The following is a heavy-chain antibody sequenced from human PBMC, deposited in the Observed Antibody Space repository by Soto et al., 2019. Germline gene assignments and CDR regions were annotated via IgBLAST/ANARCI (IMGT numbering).Heavy chain of an antibody. CDR2: IWYDGSNK. J-gene: IGHJ6*02. CDR3: ARDPLYGTYYYGMDV. CDR1: GFTFSSYG. Sequence: GGSLRLSCAASGFTFSSYGMHWVRQAPGKGLEWVAVIWYDGSNKYYADSVKGRFTISRDNSKNTLYLQMNSLRAEDTAVYYCARDPLYGTYYYGMDVWGQGTTVTVSS. V-gene: IGHV3-33*01. D-gene: IGHD4-17*01.